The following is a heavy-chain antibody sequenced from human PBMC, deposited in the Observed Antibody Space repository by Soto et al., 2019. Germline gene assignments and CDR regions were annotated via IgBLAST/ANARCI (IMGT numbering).Heavy chain of an antibody. CDR1: RFTFNSYA. D-gene: IGHD2-8*01. V-gene: IGHV3-23*01. CDR2: ISASGDST. CDR3: AKESTPHVGYCFNGVCYNDY. Sequence: EVHLLESGGGLVQPGGSLRLSCAASRFTFNSYAMSWVRQAPGKGLEWVSVISASGDSTFYVDSVKGRFTISRDNSKNTLYLQMSSLRVANTAVYYCAKESTPHVGYCFNGVCYNDYWGQGTLVTVSS. J-gene: IGHJ4*02.